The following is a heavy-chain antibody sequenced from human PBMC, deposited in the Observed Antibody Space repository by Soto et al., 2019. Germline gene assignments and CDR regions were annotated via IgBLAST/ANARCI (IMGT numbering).Heavy chain of an antibody. V-gene: IGHV3-21*01. D-gene: IGHD2-15*01. CDR1: GYSFSSNS. CDR2: ISSSASHI. Sequence: EVQLVESGGGLVKPGGSLRLSCAASGYSFSSNSMNWVRQAPGKGLERVSSISSSASHINYADSVKGRFTISRDNAKKSLYLQMNSLRAEDTAVYYCARGYTGYCSGGTCYWFDPWGQGTLVTVSS. J-gene: IGHJ5*02. CDR3: ARGYTGYCSGGTCYWFDP.